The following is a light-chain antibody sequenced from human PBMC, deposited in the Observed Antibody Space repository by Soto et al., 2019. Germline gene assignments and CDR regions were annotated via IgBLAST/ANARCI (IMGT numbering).Light chain of an antibody. V-gene: IGKV3-11*01. CDR1: QSVSSY. CDR3: QQRSNWPPWT. J-gene: IGKJ1*01. CDR2: DAS. Sequence: EIVLTQSPATLSLSPGERAILSCRASQSVSSYLAWYQQKPGQAPRLLIYDASNRATGIPARFSGSGSGTDFTLPISSLEPEDFAVYYCQQRSNWPPWTFGQGTKVEIK.